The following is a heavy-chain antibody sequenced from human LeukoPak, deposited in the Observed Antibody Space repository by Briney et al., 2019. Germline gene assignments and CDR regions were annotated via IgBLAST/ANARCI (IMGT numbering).Heavy chain of an antibody. CDR1: GGSMNSYY. D-gene: IGHD6-19*01. V-gene: IGHV4-59*08. CDR2: IYYSGST. J-gene: IGHJ4*02. Sequence: SETLSLTCSVSGGSMNSYYWSWMRQSPGKGLEWIGYIYYSGSTNYNPSLKSRVTISVDTSKNQFSLKLSSVTAADTAVYYCARHGWLQLFDFWVQGTLVTVSS. CDR3: ARHGWLQLFDF.